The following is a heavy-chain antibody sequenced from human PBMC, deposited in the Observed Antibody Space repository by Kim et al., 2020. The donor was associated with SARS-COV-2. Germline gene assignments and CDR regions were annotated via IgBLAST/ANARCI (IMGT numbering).Heavy chain of an antibody. CDR2: ISSSSSYI. CDR1: GFTFSSYS. D-gene: IGHD5-12*01. J-gene: IGHJ4*02. V-gene: IGHV3-21*01. Sequence: GGSLRLSCAASGFTFSSYSMNWVRQAPGKGLEWVSSISSSSSYIYYVDSVKGRFTISRDNAKNSLYLQMNSLRAEDTAVYYCARLGGYDYDYWGQGTLVTVSS. CDR3: ARLGGYDYDY.